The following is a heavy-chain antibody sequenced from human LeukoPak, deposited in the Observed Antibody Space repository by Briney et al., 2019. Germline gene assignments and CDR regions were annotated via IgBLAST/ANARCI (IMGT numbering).Heavy chain of an antibody. CDR2: IYYSGRT. CDR1: SGPISSYY. Sequence: PSETLSLTCSVSSGPISSYYWSWIRQPPGKGLEWMGYIYYSGRTIYNPSLKSRVTISVDTSKNHFSLTLSSVTAADTAVYYCARGQKYRNGYTVTELGSGYFDYWGQGTLVTVSS. V-gene: IGHV4-59*01. J-gene: IGHJ4*02. CDR3: ARGQKYRNGYTVTELGSGYFDY. D-gene: IGHD5-18*01.